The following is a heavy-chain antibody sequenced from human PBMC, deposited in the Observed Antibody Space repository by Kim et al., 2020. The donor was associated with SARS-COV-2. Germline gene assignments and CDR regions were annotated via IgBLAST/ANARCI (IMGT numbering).Heavy chain of an antibody. J-gene: IGHJ3*02. CDR3: ARFRGYYYGSGSPEDAFDI. Sequence: GESLKISCKGSGYSFTSYWIGWVRQMPGKGLEWMGIIYPGDSDTRYSPSFQGQVTISADKSISTAYLQWSSLKASDTAMYYCARFRGYYYGSGSPEDAFDIWGQGTMVTVSS. V-gene: IGHV5-51*01. CDR1: GYSFTSYW. CDR2: IYPGDSDT. D-gene: IGHD3-10*01.